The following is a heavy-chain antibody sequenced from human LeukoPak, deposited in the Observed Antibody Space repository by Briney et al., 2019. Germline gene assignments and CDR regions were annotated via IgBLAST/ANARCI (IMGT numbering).Heavy chain of an antibody. CDR1: GFAFSDYY. V-gene: IGHV3-21*01. CDR3: ARSRYFDWTHFDY. D-gene: IGHD3-9*01. J-gene: IGHJ4*02. Sequence: GGSLRLSCAASGFAFSDYYMNWVRQAPGKGLEWVSSISSSSSYIYYADSVEGRFTISRDNAKNSLYLQMNSLRAEDTAVYYCARSRYFDWTHFDYWGQGTLVTVSS. CDR2: ISSSSSYI.